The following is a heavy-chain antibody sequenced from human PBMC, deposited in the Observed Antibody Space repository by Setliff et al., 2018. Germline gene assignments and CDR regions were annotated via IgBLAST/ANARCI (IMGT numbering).Heavy chain of an antibody. V-gene: IGHV1-69*10. J-gene: IGHJ4*02. CDR2: TIPMLALP. CDR1: GGTLSNYG. D-gene: IGHD3-22*01. Sequence: SVKVSCKASGGTLSNYGLSWVRQAPGQGLEWMGGTIPMLALPNKAEKFQDRITITADKSTNTAYMELSSLTSEDTAVYFCARRVSYDSSGYPLGYWGQGTLVTVSS. CDR3: ARRVSYDSSGYPLGY.